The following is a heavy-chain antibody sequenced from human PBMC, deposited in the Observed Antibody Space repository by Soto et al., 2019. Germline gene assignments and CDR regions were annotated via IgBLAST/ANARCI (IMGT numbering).Heavy chain of an antibody. Sequence: QVQLQESGPGLMKPSGTLSLTCAVSGGPISTNWWSWVRQPQGKGLEGIGEIYHSGRTNYNPSLEIRVTMSVDKSQKHLSLILNSVTAANTPVYYCARHIAVSGTRGFDFWGQGTVVPVSS. CDR3: ARHIAVSGTRGFDF. CDR2: IYHSGRT. CDR1: GGPISTNW. V-gene: IGHV4-4*02. J-gene: IGHJ4*02. D-gene: IGHD6-19*01.